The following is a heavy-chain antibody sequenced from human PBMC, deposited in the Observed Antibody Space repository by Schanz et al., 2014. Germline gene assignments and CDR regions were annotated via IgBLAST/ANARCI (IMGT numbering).Heavy chain of an antibody. CDR2: ISSSGSYI. Sequence: VQLLESGGGLVQPGGSLRLSCVASGFTFSSYKMNWVRQAPGKGLEWVSSISSSGSYIHYADSVKGRFTISRDNAKNTLYLQMNSLSADDTAVFYCAKGMGFCSGGTCYDYYYYGLDVWGQGTTVTVSS. CDR1: GFTFSSYK. V-gene: IGHV3-21*04. CDR3: AKGMGFCSGGTCYDYYYYGLDV. J-gene: IGHJ6*02. D-gene: IGHD2-15*01.